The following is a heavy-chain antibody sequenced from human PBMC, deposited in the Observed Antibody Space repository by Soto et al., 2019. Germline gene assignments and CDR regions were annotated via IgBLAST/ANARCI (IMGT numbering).Heavy chain of an antibody. Sequence: SETLSLTCTVSGGSISSYYWSWIRQPPGKGLEWIGYIYYSGSTNYNPSLKSRVTISVDTSKNQFSLKLSSVTAADTAVYYCARDGYSRYAFEIWGQGTMVTVSS. J-gene: IGHJ3*02. V-gene: IGHV4-59*12. CDR3: ARDGYSRYAFEI. CDR1: GGSISSYY. D-gene: IGHD4-4*01. CDR2: IYYSGST.